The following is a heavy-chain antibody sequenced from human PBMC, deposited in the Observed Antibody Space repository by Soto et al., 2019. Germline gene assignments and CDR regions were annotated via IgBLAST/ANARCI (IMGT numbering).Heavy chain of an antibody. CDR1: GYSFTSYW. D-gene: IGHD6-19*01. Sequence: LKISCKGSGYSFTSYWIGWVRQMPGKGLEWMGIIYPGDSDTRYSPSFQGQVTISADKSISTAYLQWSSLKASDTAMYYCARRGFGRAVAGSSSFDYWGQGTLVTVSS. J-gene: IGHJ4*02. CDR2: IYPGDSDT. V-gene: IGHV5-51*01. CDR3: ARRGFGRAVAGSSSFDY.